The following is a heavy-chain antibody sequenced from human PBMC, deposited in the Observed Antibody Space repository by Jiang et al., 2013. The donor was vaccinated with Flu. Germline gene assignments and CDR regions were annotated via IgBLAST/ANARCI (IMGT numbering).Heavy chain of an antibody. CDR1: GGSISNYY. Sequence: TLSLTCTVFGGSISNYYWSWIRQPHGRDWSGLGMSITVGAPTTTPPSKSRVTISVDTSKNQFSLKLSSVTATDTAVYYCARQSYSRSWNTEFDYWGRGNPGHCLL. CDR2: SITVGAP. CDR3: ARQSYSRSWNTEFDY. D-gene: IGHD6-13*01. V-gene: IGHV4-59*08. J-gene: IGHJ4*02.